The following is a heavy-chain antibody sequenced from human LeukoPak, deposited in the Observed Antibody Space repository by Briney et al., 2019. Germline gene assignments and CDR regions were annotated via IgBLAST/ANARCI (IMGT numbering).Heavy chain of an antibody. CDR2: ISGSGGST. D-gene: IGHD3-9*01. CDR1: GFTFSSYA. J-gene: IGHJ6*02. V-gene: IGHV3-23*01. CDR3: AKFPKGRSHFYRLLTYYYYHGMDV. Sequence: GGSLRLSCAASGFTFSSYAMSWVRQAPGKGLEWVSAISGSGGSTYYADSVKGRFTISRDNSKNTLYLQMNSLRAEDTAVYYLAKFPKGRSHFYRLLTYYYYHGMDVWGQGTTVTVSS.